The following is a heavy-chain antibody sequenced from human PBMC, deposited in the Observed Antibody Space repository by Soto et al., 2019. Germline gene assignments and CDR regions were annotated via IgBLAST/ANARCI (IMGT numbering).Heavy chain of an antibody. V-gene: IGHV1-69*06. Sequence: QVQLVQSGAEVKKPGSSVKVSSKASGGTFSSNAISWVRQAPGQGLEWMGGIIPIYASPNYAQNFQGRVTVTVDKATSPAYLALSRLKFADSAIYYCAVAVTGSRSPLAHWGQGTLVIVSS. J-gene: IGHJ4*02. CDR2: IIPIYASP. CDR3: AVAVTGSRSPLAH. CDR1: GGTFSSNA. D-gene: IGHD6-19*01.